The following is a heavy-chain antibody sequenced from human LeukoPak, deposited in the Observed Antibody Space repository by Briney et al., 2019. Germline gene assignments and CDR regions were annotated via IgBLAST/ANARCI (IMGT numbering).Heavy chain of an antibody. CDR3: AREVVVARLSGPGGVAFDI. J-gene: IGHJ3*02. V-gene: IGHV3-64*01. CDR2: ISSNGGST. D-gene: IGHD2-15*01. CDR1: GLTFSSYA. Sequence: GGSLRLSCVPAGLTFSSYAMHWVRQAPGKGLEYVSAISSNGGSTYYANSVKGRFTISRDNSKNTLYLQMGSLRAEDMAVYYCAREVVVARLSGPGGVAFDIWGQGTMVTVSS.